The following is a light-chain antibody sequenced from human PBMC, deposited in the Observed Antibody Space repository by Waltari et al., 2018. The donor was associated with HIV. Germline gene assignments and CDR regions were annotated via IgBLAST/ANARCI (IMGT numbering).Light chain of an antibody. V-gene: IGKV4-1*01. CDR2: GAS. CDR1: QSVLYSSNNNNY. Sequence: DIVMTQSPDSLAVSLGERATINCKSSQSVLYSSNNNNYLAWYQQKPGHPPKLLIYGASTRAFGVPDRFSGSGSGTDVTLTVSSLQAEDVAVYFCQQDYSSPRTFGQGTKVEIK. J-gene: IGKJ1*01. CDR3: QQDYSSPRT.